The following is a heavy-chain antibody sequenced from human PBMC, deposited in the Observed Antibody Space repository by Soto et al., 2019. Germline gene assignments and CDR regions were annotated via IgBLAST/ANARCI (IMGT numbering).Heavy chain of an antibody. Sequence: GGSLRLSCAASGFSFSRLAMNWFRQAPGKGLEWVSTISGSAGSTYYADSVKGRFTISRDNSKNTLYLQMNSLRAEDTAVYYCAKDRSSGWADYWGQGTLVTVSS. CDR2: ISGSAGST. D-gene: IGHD6-19*01. CDR1: GFSFSRLA. V-gene: IGHV3-23*01. J-gene: IGHJ4*02. CDR3: AKDRSSGWADY.